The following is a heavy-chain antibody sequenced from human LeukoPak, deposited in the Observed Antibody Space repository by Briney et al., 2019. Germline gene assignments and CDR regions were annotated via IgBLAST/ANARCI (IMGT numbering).Heavy chain of an antibody. CDR2: IYQSGST. V-gene: IGHV4-38-2*02. J-gene: IGHJ3*02. CDR3: ARGVSSSWYRPLDAFDI. CDR1: GYSISSGYY. Sequence: SESLSLTCTVSGYSISSGYYWGWIRQSPGKGLEWIGSIYQSGSTYFNPSLKSRVTISVDTSKNQFSLKLSSVTAADTAVYYCARGVSSSWYRPLDAFDIWGQGTMVTVSS. D-gene: IGHD6-13*01.